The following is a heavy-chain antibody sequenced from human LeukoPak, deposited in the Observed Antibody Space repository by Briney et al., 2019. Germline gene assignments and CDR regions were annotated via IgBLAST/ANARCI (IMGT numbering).Heavy chain of an antibody. V-gene: IGHV3-66*01. CDR1: GGSFSGYY. D-gene: IGHD1-14*01. CDR2: IYSGGST. J-gene: IGHJ4*02. Sequence: ETLSLTCAVYGGSFSGYYWSWVRQAPGKGLEWVSVIYSGGSTYYADSVKGRFTISRDNSKNTLYLQMNSLRAEDTAVYYCARSGGTSWYWGQGTLVTVSS. CDR3: ARSGGTSWY.